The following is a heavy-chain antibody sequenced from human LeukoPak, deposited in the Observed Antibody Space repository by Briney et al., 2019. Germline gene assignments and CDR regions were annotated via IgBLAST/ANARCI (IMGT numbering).Heavy chain of an antibody. J-gene: IGHJ3*02. V-gene: IGHV4-61*09. CDR3: ATNRNERSGWVRRYQILDNDGFHI. CDR1: GGSISSGTYY. Sequence: SETLSLTCTVSGGSISSGTYYWSWIRQPAGQGLEWIGHIHTSGSTNYNPSLKSRVTTLVDTSKNQIPLKLSSVTAADTAVYYCATNRNERSGWVRRYQILDNDGFHIWGQGTMVTVSS. CDR2: IHTSGST. D-gene: IGHD1-1*01.